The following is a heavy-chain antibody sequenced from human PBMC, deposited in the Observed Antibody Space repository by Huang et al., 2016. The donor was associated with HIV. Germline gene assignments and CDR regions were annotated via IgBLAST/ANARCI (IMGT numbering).Heavy chain of an antibody. CDR2: INPKGGGT. Sequence: QVQLVQSGAEVKNPGASVRVSCKASGYTFTDSNIHWVEQAPGQGLEGMGWINPKGGGTMYAQRFQGRITMTRDTTISAVHMDLRRIQSDDTAVYFCARDWSFGSSTSPADWGQGTLVTVSS. D-gene: IGHD6-6*01. CDR3: ARDWSFGSSTSPAD. CDR1: GYTFTDSN. J-gene: IGHJ4*02. V-gene: IGHV1-2*02.